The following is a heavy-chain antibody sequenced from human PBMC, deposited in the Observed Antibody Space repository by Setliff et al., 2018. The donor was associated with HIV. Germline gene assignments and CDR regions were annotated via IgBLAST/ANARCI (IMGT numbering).Heavy chain of an antibody. CDR2: IYTSGSTSGST. CDR3: ARDDRCSGDTCYYY. CDR1: GGSISRGDYY. D-gene: IGHD2-15*01. J-gene: IGHJ4*02. V-gene: IGHV4-61*09. Sequence: SETLSLTCTVSGGSISRGDYYWNWIRQPAGKGLEWIGHIYTSGSTSGSTYYNPSLKSRVIISVDTSKNHLSVRLSSVTAADPAVYYCARDDRCSGDTCYYYWGQGALVTVSS.